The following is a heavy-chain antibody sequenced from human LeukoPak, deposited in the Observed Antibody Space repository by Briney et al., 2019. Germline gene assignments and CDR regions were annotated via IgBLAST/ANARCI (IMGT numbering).Heavy chain of an antibody. CDR3: ARPRSRVSWFDP. J-gene: IGHJ5*02. D-gene: IGHD2-8*01. Sequence: SETLSLTCTVSGGSISSYYWSWIRQPPGKGLEWIGYIYYSGSTNYNPSPKSRVTISVDTSKNQLSLKLSSVTAADTAVYYCARPRSRVSWFDPWGQGTLVTVSS. CDR2: IYYSGST. CDR1: GGSISSYY. V-gene: IGHV4-59*01.